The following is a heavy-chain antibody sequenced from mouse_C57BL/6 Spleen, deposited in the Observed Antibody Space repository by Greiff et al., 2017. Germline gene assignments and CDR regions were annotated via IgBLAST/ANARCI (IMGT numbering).Heavy chain of an antibody. Sequence: QVQLKQPGAELVKPGASVKVSCKASGYTFTSYWMHWVKQRPGQGLEWIGRIHPSDSDTNYNQKFKGKATLTVDKSSSTAYMQLSSLTSEDSAVYYCAKVIYYGNYVDAMDYWGQGTSVTVSS. CDR2: IHPSDSDT. CDR1: GYTFTSYW. CDR3: AKVIYYGNYVDAMDY. J-gene: IGHJ4*01. D-gene: IGHD2-1*01. V-gene: IGHV1-74*01.